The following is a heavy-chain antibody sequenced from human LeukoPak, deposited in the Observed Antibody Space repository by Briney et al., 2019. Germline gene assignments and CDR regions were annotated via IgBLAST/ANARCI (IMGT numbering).Heavy chain of an antibody. Sequence: ASVKVSCKASGYTFTGYYMHCVRQAPGQGLEWMGWINPNSGGTNYAQKFQGRVTMTRDTSISTAYMELSRLRSDETAVYYCARGDFWSGYAPNDYWGQGTLVTVSS. D-gene: IGHD3-3*01. CDR3: ARGDFWSGYAPNDY. V-gene: IGHV1-2*02. J-gene: IGHJ4*02. CDR1: GYTFTGYY. CDR2: INPNSGGT.